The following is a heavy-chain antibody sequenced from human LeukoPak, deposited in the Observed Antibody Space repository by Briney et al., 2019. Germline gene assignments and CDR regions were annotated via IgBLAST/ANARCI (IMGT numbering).Heavy chain of an antibody. CDR2: IYPGDSDT. CDR1: GYNFTTFW. CDR3: ASFRISGKSYSGLHY. Sequence: GESLEISCKTSGYNFTTFWIGWVRQMPGKGLEWMGIIYPGDSDTRYSPSFQGQVTISADKSINTAYLHWNSLKASDTAMYYCASFRISGKSYSGLHYWGQGTLVTVSS. J-gene: IGHJ4*02. V-gene: IGHV5-51*01. D-gene: IGHD3-10*01.